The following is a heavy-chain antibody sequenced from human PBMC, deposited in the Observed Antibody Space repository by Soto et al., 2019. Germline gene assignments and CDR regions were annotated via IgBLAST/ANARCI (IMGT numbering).Heavy chain of an antibody. D-gene: IGHD2-15*01. J-gene: IGHJ4*02. Sequence: SLTCAVSGGSISSGGYSWSWIRQPPGKGLEWIGYIYHSGSTYYNPSLKGRVTISVDRSKNQFSLKLSSVTAADTAVYYCARVNDGGSFDYWGQGTLVTVSS. CDR3: ARVNDGGSFDY. CDR2: IYHSGST. CDR1: GGSISSGGYS. V-gene: IGHV4-30-2*01.